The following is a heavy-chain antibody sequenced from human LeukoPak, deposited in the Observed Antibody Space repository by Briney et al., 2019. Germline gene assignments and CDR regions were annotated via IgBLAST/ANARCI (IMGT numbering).Heavy chain of an antibody. CDR3: AKDQGCLVTVTTDY. CDR2: ISGSGGST. CDR1: GFTFSSYA. Sequence: SGGSLRLSCAASGFTFSSYAMSWVRQAPVKVLEWVSAISGSGGSTYYADSVKGRFTISRDNSKNTLYLQMNSLRAEDTAVYYCAKDQGCLVTVTTDYWGQGTLVTVSS. D-gene: IGHD4-17*01. V-gene: IGHV3-23*01. J-gene: IGHJ4*02.